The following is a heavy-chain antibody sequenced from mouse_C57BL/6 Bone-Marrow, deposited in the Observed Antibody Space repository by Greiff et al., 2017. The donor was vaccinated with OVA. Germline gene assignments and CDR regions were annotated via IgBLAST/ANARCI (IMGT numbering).Heavy chain of an antibody. Sequence: VQLQQSGAELARPGASVKLSCKASGYTFTSYGISWVKQRTGQGLEWIGEIYPRSGSTNYNEKFKGKATFTADTSSNTAYMQLSSLTTEDSAIYYCARSRSSGQAFYFDYWGQGTTLTVSS. D-gene: IGHD3-2*02. CDR1: GYTFTSYG. J-gene: IGHJ2*01. CDR3: ARSRSSGQAFYFDY. CDR2: IYPRSGST. V-gene: IGHV1-81*01.